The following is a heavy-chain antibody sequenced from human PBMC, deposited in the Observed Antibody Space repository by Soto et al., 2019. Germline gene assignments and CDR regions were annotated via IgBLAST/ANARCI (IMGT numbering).Heavy chain of an antibody. CDR1: GFTFSSYA. J-gene: IGHJ4*02. V-gene: IGHV3-23*01. CDR2: ISGSGVST. CDR3: AKSPGMYYYDSSGYYHYDY. Sequence: GGSLRLSCAASGFTFSSYAMSWVRQAPGKGMEWVSAISGSGVSTYYADSVKGRFTISRDNSKNTLYLQMNSLRAEDTAVYYCAKSPGMYYYDSSGYYHYDYWGQGTLVTVSS. D-gene: IGHD3-22*01.